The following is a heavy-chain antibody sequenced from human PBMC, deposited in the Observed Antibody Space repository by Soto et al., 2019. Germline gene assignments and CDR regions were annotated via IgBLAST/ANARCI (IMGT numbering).Heavy chain of an antibody. D-gene: IGHD3-3*01. CDR2: INAGNGNT. CDR3: AMDYYDFWTSNWFDP. V-gene: IGHV1-3*01. CDR1: GYTFTSYA. Sequence: QVQLVQSGAEVKKPGASVKVSCKASGYTFTSYAMHWVRQAPGQRLEWMGWINAGNGNTKYSQKFQGRVTITRDTSASTAYMELSSLRSEDTAVYYCAMDYYDFWTSNWFDPWGQGTLVTVSS. J-gene: IGHJ5*02.